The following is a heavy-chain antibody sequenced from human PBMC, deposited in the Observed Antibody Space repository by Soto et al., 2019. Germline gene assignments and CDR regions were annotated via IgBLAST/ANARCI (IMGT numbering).Heavy chain of an antibody. CDR2: IWYDGGNK. V-gene: IGHV3-33*01. D-gene: IGHD6-19*01. Sequence: QVQLVESGGGVVQPGRSLRLSCAASGFNFSSYVMRWVRQAPGKGLEWVAVIWYDGGNKYYADSVKGRFTISRDNSKNTLYLQMNSLRAEDTAVYYCARDGQWLPRDGLRSSYYFDYWGQGTLVTVSS. CDR1: GFNFSSYV. CDR3: ARDGQWLPRDGLRSSYYFDY. J-gene: IGHJ4*02.